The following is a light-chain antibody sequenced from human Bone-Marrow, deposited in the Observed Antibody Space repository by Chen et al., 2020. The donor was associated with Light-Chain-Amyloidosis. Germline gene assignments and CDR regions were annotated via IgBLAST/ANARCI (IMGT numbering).Light chain of an antibody. CDR1: NIGSTI. CDR2: DDS. CDR3: EVWDRSSDRPV. Sequence: SYVLTQPSSVSVAPGQTATIACGGNNIGSTIVHWYQQTPGQAPLPVVYDDSDRPSGIPERLSGSNAGNTATLTISRVEAGDEADYYCEVWDRSSDRPVFGGGTKLTVL. J-gene: IGLJ3*02. V-gene: IGLV3-21*02.